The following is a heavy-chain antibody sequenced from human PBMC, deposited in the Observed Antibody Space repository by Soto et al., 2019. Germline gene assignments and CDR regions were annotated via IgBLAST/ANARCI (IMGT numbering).Heavy chain of an antibody. CDR1: GGTFSSYA. V-gene: IGHV1-69*13. CDR2: IIPIFGTA. J-gene: IGHJ6*02. CDR3: ARGAVGATTEDYYYGMDV. Sequence: SVKVSCKASGGTFSSYAISWVRQAPGQGLEWMGGIIPIFGTANYAQKFQGRVTITADESMSTAYMELSSLRSEDTAVYYCARGAVGATTEDYYYGMDVRGQGTTVTVSS. D-gene: IGHD1-26*01.